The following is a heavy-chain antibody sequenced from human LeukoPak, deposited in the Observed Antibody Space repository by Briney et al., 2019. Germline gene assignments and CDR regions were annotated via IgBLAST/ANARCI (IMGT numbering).Heavy chain of an antibody. CDR3: ARDSRPQKITMVRGVIDY. CDR2: INPSGGST. CDR1: GYTFTSYG. D-gene: IGHD3-10*01. J-gene: IGHJ4*02. Sequence: GASVKVSCKASGYTFTSYGISWVRQAPGQGLEWMGIINPSGGSTSYAQKFQGRVTMTRDTSTSTVYMELSSLRSEDTAVYYCARDSRPQKITMVRGVIDYWGQGTLVTVSS. V-gene: IGHV1-46*01.